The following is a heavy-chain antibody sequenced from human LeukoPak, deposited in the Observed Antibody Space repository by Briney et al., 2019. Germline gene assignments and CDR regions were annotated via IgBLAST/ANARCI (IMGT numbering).Heavy chain of an antibody. CDR2: ISGSTGHA. CDR3: ARRSNPPGRIDH. D-gene: IGHD1-14*01. J-gene: IGHJ4*02. V-gene: IGHV3-23*01. Sequence: GGSLRLSCAASGFTFRSYAMTWARQAPGKGLQWVSTISGSTGHAYYADSVKGRFTISRDNSKNTMYLQMNSLKGEDTAVYYCARRSNPPGRIDHWGQGTLVTVSS. CDR1: GFTFRSYA.